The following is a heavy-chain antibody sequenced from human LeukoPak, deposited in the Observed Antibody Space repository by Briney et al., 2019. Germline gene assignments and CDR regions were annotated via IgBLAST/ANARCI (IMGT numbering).Heavy chain of an antibody. Sequence: PSETLSLTCTASGGSISSYYWSWIRQPPGKGLEWIGYIYYSGSTNYNPSLKSRVTISVDTSKNQFSLKLSSVTAADTAVYYCASLDTAMVLIYWGQGTLVTVSS. J-gene: IGHJ4*02. CDR1: GGSISSYY. D-gene: IGHD5-18*01. V-gene: IGHV4-59*01. CDR3: ASLDTAMVLIY. CDR2: IYYSGST.